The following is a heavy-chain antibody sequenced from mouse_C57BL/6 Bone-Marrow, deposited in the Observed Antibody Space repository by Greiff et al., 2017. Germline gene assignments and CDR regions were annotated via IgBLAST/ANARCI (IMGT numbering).Heavy chain of an antibody. CDR2: IDPSDSYT. J-gene: IGHJ2*01. CDR3: ARDSLRGFDS. Sequence: VQLQQPGAELVMPGASVKLSCKASGYTFTSYWMHWVKQRPGQGLEWIGEIDPSDSYTNYNQKFKGKSTLTVDKSSSTAYMQLSSLTSEDSAVYYCARDSLRGFDSGAKAPLSQSPQ. D-gene: IGHD1-1*01. CDR1: GYTFTSYW. V-gene: IGHV1-69*01.